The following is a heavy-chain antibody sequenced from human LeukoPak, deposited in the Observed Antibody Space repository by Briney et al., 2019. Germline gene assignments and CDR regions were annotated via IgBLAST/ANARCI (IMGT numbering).Heavy chain of an antibody. CDR2: IKQDGSGK. J-gene: IGHJ4*02. CDR1: GFTFSSYW. Sequence: GGSLRLSCAASGFTFSSYWMSWVRQAPGKGLEWVANIKQDGSGKYYVDSVKGRFTISRDNAKNSLYLQMNSLRAEDTAVYYCAKDPRDHSYGWSWRYFDYWGQGTLVTVSS. V-gene: IGHV3-7*01. D-gene: IGHD5-18*01. CDR3: AKDPRDHSYGWSWRYFDY.